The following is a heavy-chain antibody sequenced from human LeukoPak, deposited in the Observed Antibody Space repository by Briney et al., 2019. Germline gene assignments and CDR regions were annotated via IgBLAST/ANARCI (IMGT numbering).Heavy chain of an antibody. V-gene: IGHV3-23*01. J-gene: IGHJ4*02. CDR1: GCTFSNFG. D-gene: IGHD4-17*01. CDR3: AKEWGVAYGLRY. Sequence: HPGGSLRLSWAAAGCTFSNFGMSWGRQAPGKGLEWVSVISGSGGSTYYADSVKGRFTISRDNSKNTLYLQINSLRADDTAVYYCAKEWGVAYGLRYWGQGPLVTVSS. CDR2: ISGSGGST.